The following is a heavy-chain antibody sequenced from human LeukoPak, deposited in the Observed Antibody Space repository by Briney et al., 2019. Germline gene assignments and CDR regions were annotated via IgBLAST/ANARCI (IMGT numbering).Heavy chain of an antibody. D-gene: IGHD6-6*01. Sequence: SETLSLTCTASGGSISSYYWSWIRQPAGKGLEWIGRIYTSGSTNYNPSLKSRVTMSVDTSKNQFSLKLSSVTAADTAVYYCARDGQQLVRGGGWFDPWGQGTLVTVSS. V-gene: IGHV4-4*07. J-gene: IGHJ5*02. CDR1: GGSISSYY. CDR2: IYTSGST. CDR3: ARDGQQLVRGGGWFDP.